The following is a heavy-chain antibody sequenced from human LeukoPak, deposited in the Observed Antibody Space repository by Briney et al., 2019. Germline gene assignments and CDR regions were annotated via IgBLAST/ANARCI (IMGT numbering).Heavy chain of an antibody. J-gene: IGHJ4*02. CDR3: ARDRDGSGWHDY. D-gene: IGHD6-19*01. CDR1: GFTFSSYS. Sequence: PGGSLRLSCAASGFTFSSYSMNWVRQAPGKGLEWVSSISSSSSYIYFADSVKGRFTSSRDNAKNSLYLRMNSLRAEDTAVYYCARDRDGSGWHDYWGQGTLVTVSS. V-gene: IGHV3-21*01. CDR2: ISSSSSYI.